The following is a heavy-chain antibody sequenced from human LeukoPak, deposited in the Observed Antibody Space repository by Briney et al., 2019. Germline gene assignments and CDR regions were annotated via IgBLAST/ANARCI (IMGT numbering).Heavy chain of an antibody. Sequence: GGSLRLSCAASGFTFSSYGMHWVRQAPGKGLEWVAVISYDGSNKYYADSVKGRFTISRDNSKNTLYLQMNSLRAEDTAVYYCAKSYGDYEPGGPYYYGMDVWGQGTPVTVSS. D-gene: IGHD4-17*01. J-gene: IGHJ6*02. CDR1: GFTFSSYG. CDR2: ISYDGSNK. V-gene: IGHV3-30*18. CDR3: AKSYGDYEPGGPYYYGMDV.